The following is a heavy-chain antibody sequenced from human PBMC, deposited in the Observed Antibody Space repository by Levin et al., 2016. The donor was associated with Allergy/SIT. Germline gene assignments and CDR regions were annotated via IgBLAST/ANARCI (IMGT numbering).Heavy chain of an antibody. J-gene: IGHJ4*02. D-gene: IGHD6-19*01. CDR2: MNPNSGNT. V-gene: IGHV1-8*01. CDR3: ATGSSGWYSFDY. Sequence: WVRQAPGQGLEWMGWMNPNSGNTGYAQKFQGRVTMTRNTSISTAYMELSSLRSEDTAVYYCATGSSGWYSFDYWGQGTLVTVSS.